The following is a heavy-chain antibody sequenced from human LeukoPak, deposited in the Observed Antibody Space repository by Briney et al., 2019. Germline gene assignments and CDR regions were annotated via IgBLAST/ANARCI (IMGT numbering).Heavy chain of an antibody. CDR3: AKDLGWGYCSGGSCYLFDY. D-gene: IGHD2-15*01. Sequence: GGSLRLSCAASGFTFSSYAMSWVRQAPGKGLEWVAVISYDGSNKYYADSVKGRFTISRDNSKNTLYLQMNSLRAEDTAVYYCAKDLGWGYCSGGSCYLFDYWGQGTLVTVSS. CDR2: ISYDGSNK. J-gene: IGHJ4*02. V-gene: IGHV3-30*18. CDR1: GFTFSSYA.